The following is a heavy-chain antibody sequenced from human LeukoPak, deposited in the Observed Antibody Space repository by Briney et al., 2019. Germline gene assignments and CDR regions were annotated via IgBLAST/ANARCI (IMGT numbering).Heavy chain of an antibody. CDR1: GYTFTSYN. J-gene: IGHJ5*02. CDR2: INPSGGST. D-gene: IGHD5-12*01. V-gene: IGHV1-46*01. Sequence: GASVKVSSRASGYTFTSYNMHWVRQAPGQGLEWMGVINPSGGSTNYAQKFQGRVTMTRDTSTSTVYMELSSLRYEDTAVYYCARENSGNWNWFDPWGQGTLVTVSS. CDR3: ARENSGNWNWFDP.